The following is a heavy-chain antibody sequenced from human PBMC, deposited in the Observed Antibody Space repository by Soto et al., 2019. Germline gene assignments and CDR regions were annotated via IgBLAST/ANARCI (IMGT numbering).Heavy chain of an antibody. CDR1: GFTFSSYW. CDR2: IYSDGSST. J-gene: IGHJ6*03. V-gene: IGHV3-74*01. D-gene: IGHD3-3*01. CDR3: ARAPTLITIFGVARDYYMDV. Sequence: GGSLRLSCAASGFTFSSYWMHWVRQAPGKGLVWVSLIYSDGSSTSYAYSVKGRFTISRDNAKNTLYLQMNSLRAEDTAVYYCARAPTLITIFGVARDYYMDVWGKGTTVTVSS.